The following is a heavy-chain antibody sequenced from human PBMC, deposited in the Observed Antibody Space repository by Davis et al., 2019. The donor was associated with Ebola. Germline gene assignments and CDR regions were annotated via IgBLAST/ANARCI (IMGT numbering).Heavy chain of an antibody. CDR2: IYYSGST. V-gene: IGHV4-59*08. D-gene: IGHD6-13*01. CDR1: GGAISSYY. J-gene: IGHJ5*02. Sequence: SETLSLTCTVSGGAISSYYWTGIRQPPGKGLEFIGYIYYSGSTNYNPSLKSRVTISVDTSKNQFSLKLSSVTAADTAMYYCARRGHSSWYAGWFDPWGQGTLVTVSS. CDR3: ARRGHSSWYAGWFDP.